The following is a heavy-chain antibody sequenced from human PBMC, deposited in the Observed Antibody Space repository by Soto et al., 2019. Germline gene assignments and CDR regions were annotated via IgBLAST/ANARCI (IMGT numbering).Heavy chain of an antibody. CDR2: IYYSGMN. D-gene: IGHD5-18*01. J-gene: IGHJ4*02. Sequence: PSETLSLTCTVSGVSVSTGGYFWTWIRQHPGKGLEWIGNIYYSGMNYYNPSLRGRVSISLATSESQFSLKLNSVTAADTAVYYCARDSSGPGYSYGTFDYWGQGALVTVSS. CDR1: GVSVSTGGYF. CDR3: ARDSSGPGYSYGTFDY. V-gene: IGHV4-31*03.